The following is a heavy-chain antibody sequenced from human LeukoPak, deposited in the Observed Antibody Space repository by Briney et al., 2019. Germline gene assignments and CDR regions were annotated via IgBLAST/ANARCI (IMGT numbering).Heavy chain of an antibody. CDR1: GFTVSSNY. Sequence: GGSLRLSCAVSGFTVSSNYMSWVRQAPGKGLEWVSAIYSGGTTFYADSVKGRFIISRDSSKNTLFLQMNSLRAEDTAVYYCARDSSGSLHGAFDIWGRGTMVTVSS. CDR3: ARDSSGSLHGAFDI. J-gene: IGHJ3*02. D-gene: IGHD1-26*01. V-gene: IGHV3-53*01. CDR2: IYSGGTT.